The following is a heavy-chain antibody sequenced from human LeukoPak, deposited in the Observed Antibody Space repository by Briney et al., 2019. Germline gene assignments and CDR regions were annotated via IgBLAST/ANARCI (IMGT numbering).Heavy chain of an antibody. CDR2: IKQDGSEK. V-gene: IGHV3-7*01. Sequence: GGSLRLSCAASGFTFSSYAMSWVRQAPGKGLEWVANIKQDGSEKYYVDSVKGRFTISRDNAKNSLYLQMNSLRAEDTAVYYCARGQTSSSWYPYYFGYWGQGTLVTVSS. D-gene: IGHD6-13*01. CDR3: ARGQTSSSWYPYYFGY. J-gene: IGHJ4*02. CDR1: GFTFSSYA.